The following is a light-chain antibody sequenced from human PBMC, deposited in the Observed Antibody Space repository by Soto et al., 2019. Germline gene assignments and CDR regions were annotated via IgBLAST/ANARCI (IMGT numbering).Light chain of an antibody. V-gene: IGKV1-12*01. Sequence: DNQLTQSPSSISASVGDSVTLTCRASQAVNSWLAWFQQKPGMAPKLVIYDVSSLQSGVPSRFSGSGSGTEFTLTISSLQPEDFATYYCQQSNNHPISFGQGTRLEIK. J-gene: IGKJ5*01. CDR1: QAVNSW. CDR2: DVS. CDR3: QQSNNHPIS.